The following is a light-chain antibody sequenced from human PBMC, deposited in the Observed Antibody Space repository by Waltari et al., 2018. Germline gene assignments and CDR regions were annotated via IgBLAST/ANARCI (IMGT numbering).Light chain of an antibody. J-gene: IGLJ2*01. CDR2: GNS. V-gene: IGLV1-40*01. CDR1: SSNLGAGHD. CDR3: QSYDSSLSGSMV. Sequence: QSVLTQPPSVSGAPGQRVTISCTGSSSNLGAGHDLPWYQQLPGTAPKLLIYGNSNRPSGVPDRFSGSKSGTSASLAITGLQAEDEADYYCQSYDSSLSGSMVFGGGTKLTVL.